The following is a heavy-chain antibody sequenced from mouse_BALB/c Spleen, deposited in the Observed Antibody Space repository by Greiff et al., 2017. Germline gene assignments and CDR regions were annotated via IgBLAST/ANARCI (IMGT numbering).Heavy chain of an antibody. CDR3: ARDRYDKGAWFAY. D-gene: IGHD2-14*01. Sequence: DVKLVESGGGLVKPGGSLKLSCAASGFTFSSYAMSWVRQSPEKRLEWVAEISSGGSYTYYPDTVTGRFTISRDNAKNTLYLEMSSLRSEDTAMYYCARDRYDKGAWFAYWGQGTLVTVSA. CDR1: GFTFSSYA. CDR2: ISSGGSYT. V-gene: IGHV5-9-4*01. J-gene: IGHJ3*01.